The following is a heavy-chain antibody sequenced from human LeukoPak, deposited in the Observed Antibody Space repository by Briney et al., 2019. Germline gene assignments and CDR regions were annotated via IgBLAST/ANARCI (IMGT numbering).Heavy chain of an antibody. V-gene: IGHV4-38-2*02. Sequence: SETLSLTCTVSGYSISSGYYWGWIRQPPGKGLEWIGSIYHSGSTYYNPSLKSRVTISVDTSKNQFSLKLSSVTAADTAVYYCAREGVGATEGGAFDIWGQGTMVTVSS. CDR2: IYHSGST. J-gene: IGHJ3*02. D-gene: IGHD1-26*01. CDR1: GYSISSGYY. CDR3: AREGVGATEGGAFDI.